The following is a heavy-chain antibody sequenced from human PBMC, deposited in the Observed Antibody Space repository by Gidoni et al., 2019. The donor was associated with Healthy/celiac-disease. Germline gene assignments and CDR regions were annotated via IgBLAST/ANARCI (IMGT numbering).Heavy chain of an antibody. CDR3: ARPRDGYNELSPFDI. Sequence: QVQLQESGSGLVKPSVTLSFTCTVSGRSISSYYWSWIRQPPGKGLEWIGYIYYSGSTKYDPSRKSRGTISVDTSKNQFSLRLSAVTAADTAVYYCARPRDGYNELSPFDIWGQGTMVTVSS. J-gene: IGHJ3*02. V-gene: IGHV4-59*08. CDR2: IYYSGST. D-gene: IGHD5-12*01. CDR1: GRSISSYY.